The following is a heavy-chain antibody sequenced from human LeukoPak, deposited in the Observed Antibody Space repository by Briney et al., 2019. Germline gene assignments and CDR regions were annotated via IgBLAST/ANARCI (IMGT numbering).Heavy chain of an antibody. CDR1: GGTFSGYT. Sequence: ASVKVSCKASGGTFSGYTISWVRQAPGQGLEWMGRIIPILGIANYAQKLQGRVTMTTDTSTSTAYMELRSLRSDDTAVYYCARENYYGSGSLADYWGQGTLVTVSS. V-gene: IGHV1-69*04. J-gene: IGHJ4*02. CDR3: ARENYYGSGSLADY. D-gene: IGHD3-10*01. CDR2: IIPILGIA.